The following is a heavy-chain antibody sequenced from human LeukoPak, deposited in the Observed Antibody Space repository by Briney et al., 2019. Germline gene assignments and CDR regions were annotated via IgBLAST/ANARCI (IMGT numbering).Heavy chain of an antibody. CDR2: IRSKANTYAT. V-gene: IGHV3-73*01. J-gene: IGHJ6*02. CDR1: GFTFSGSA. CDR3: TRLEGVAYGMDV. Sequence: GGSLKLSCAASGFTFSGSAVHWVRQASGKGLEWVGRIRSKANTYATAYAASVKGRFTISRDDSKNTAYLQMNSLKTEDTAVYYCTRLEGVAYGMDVWGQGTTVTVSS.